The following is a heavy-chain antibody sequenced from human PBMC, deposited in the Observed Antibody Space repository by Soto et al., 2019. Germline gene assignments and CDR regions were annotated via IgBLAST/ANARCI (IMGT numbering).Heavy chain of an antibody. CDR3: ARLPNKCPQN. Sequence: EVQLVESGGGLVQPGGSLRLSCAASGFTFSSYWMHWVRQAPGKGLVWVSSISTDASSTSYADPEKGRFTISRENAKNSLYLQMTSVRGEDTAVYSCARLPNKCPQNWGQGTLVIVSP. CDR1: GFTFSSYW. CDR2: ISTDASST. J-gene: IGHJ1*01. V-gene: IGHV3-74*01.